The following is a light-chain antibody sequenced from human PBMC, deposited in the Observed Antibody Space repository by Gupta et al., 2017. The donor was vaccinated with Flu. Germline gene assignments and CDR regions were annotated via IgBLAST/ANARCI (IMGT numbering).Light chain of an antibody. CDR1: QNIRNS. V-gene: IGKV1-39*01. CDR3: QQNDNNLSLT. CDR2: AAS. J-gene: IGKJ5*01. Sequence: IQMTQSPSSLSASVGHRVTITCRASQNIRNSLNWYQHKPGKAPNLLIYAASYLHSGVPSRFSGSGYGTDFTLTISSRQPEDFGFYYCQQNDNNLSLTFGQGTRLVI.